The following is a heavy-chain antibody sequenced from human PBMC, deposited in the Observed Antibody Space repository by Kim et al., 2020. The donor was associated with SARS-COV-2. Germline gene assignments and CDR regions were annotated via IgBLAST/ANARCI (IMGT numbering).Heavy chain of an antibody. Sequence: RPGSAQQFPGRVTMTRDTSTGTVYMELSSLRSEDTAVYYCARDRDWFDPWGQGTLVTVSS. CDR3: ARDRDWFDP. V-gene: IGHV1-46*01. J-gene: IGHJ5*02. CDR2: RP.